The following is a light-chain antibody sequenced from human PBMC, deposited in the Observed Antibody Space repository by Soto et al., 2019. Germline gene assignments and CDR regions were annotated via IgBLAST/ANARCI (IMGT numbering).Light chain of an antibody. CDR3: SSYTSSSTPYV. J-gene: IGLJ1*01. V-gene: IGLV2-14*01. Sequence: QSALTQPASVSGSPGQSITISCTGTSSDVGGYNYVAWYQQHPGKAPKLIIYDVTNRPSGVSNRFSGSKSGNTASLTISGLQADDEADYPCSSYTSSSTPYVFGTGTKLTVL. CDR2: DVT. CDR1: SSDVGGYNY.